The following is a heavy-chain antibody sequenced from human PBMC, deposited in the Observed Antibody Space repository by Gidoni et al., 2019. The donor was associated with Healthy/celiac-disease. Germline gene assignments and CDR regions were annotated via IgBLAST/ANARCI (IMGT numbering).Heavy chain of an antibody. V-gene: IGHV3-23*01. CDR3: AKGRGSGYYNFDS. CDR1: GFTLSNYA. CDR2: MSGSGNT. D-gene: IGHD3-3*01. J-gene: IGHJ4*02. Sequence: EVQLLESGLGLVPPWGSLRLSCAAAGFTLSNYAMRWVRQAPGKGLEWVAAMSGSGNTYYADSVKGRFTISRDNSKNTLFLQMNSLRAEDTAVYYCAKGRGSGYYNFDSWGQGTLVTVSS.